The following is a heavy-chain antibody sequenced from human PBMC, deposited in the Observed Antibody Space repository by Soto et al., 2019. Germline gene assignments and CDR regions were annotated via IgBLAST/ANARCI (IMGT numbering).Heavy chain of an antibody. D-gene: IGHD2-21*02. Sequence: ASVKVSCKASGGTFSSYAISWVRQAPGQGLEWMGGIIPIFGTANYAQKFQGRVTITADESTSTAYMELSSLRSEDTAVYYCARDLPCGGDCYPDAFDIWGQGTMVTVSS. J-gene: IGHJ3*02. CDR1: GGTFSSYA. CDR3: ARDLPCGGDCYPDAFDI. V-gene: IGHV1-69*13. CDR2: IIPIFGTA.